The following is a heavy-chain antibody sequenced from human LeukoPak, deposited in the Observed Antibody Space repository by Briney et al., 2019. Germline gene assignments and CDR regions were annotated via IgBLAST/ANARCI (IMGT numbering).Heavy chain of an antibody. D-gene: IGHD5-18*01. CDR1: GFTFSSYA. CDR3: ARPDGVDTAMVDYYFDY. CDR2: ISYDGSNK. V-gene: IGHV3-30-3*01. Sequence: GGSLRLSCAASGFTFSSYAMHWVRQAPGKGLEWVAVISYDGSNKYYADSVKGRFTISRDNSKNSLYLQMNSLRDEDTAVYYCARPDGVDTAMVDYYFDYWGQGTLVTVSS. J-gene: IGHJ4*02.